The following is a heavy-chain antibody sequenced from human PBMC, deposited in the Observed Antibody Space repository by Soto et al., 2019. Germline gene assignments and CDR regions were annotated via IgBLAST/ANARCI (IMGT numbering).Heavy chain of an antibody. J-gene: IGHJ4*02. CDR3: ASALGRSGSYYLPPAY. D-gene: IGHD3-10*01. Sequence: ASVKVSCKASGYTFTSYDINWVRQATGQGLEWMEWMNPNSGNTGYAQKFQGRVTMTRNTSISTAYMELSSLRSEDTAVYYCASALGRSGSYYLPPAYWGQGTLVTVSS. CDR1: GYTFTSYD. V-gene: IGHV1-8*01. CDR2: MNPNSGNT.